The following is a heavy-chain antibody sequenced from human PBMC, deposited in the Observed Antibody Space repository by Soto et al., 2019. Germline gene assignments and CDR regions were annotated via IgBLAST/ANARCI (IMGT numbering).Heavy chain of an antibody. D-gene: IGHD2-15*01. CDR2: IYHSGST. Sequence: QLQLQESGSGLVKPSQTLSLTCAVSGGSISSGGYSWSWIRQPPGKGLEWIGYIYHSGSTYYNPSLKSRVTLSVDRSKNQFSLKLSSVTAADTAVYYCARNQGYCTGSYCYSDAFDIWGQGTMVTVSS. V-gene: IGHV4-30-2*01. CDR3: ARNQGYCTGSYCYSDAFDI. J-gene: IGHJ3*02. CDR1: GGSISSGGYS.